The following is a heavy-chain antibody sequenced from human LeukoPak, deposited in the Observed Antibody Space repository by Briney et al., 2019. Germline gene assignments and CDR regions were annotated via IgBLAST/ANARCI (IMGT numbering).Heavy chain of an antibody. D-gene: IGHD3-10*01. CDR3: AKDRGYYGSGSSSIDY. CDR1: GFTFNSYG. J-gene: IGHJ4*02. V-gene: IGHV3-30*02. CDR2: IPYDGSNK. Sequence: GGSLRLSCAASGFTFNSYGMHWVRQAPGKGLEWVAFIPYDGSNKYYADSVKGRFTISRDNSKNTLYLQMNSLRAEDTTVYYCAKDRGYYGSGSSSIDYWGQGTLVTVSS.